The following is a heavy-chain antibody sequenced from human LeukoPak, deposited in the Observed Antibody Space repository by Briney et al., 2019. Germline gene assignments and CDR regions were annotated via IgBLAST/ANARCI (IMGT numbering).Heavy chain of an antibody. CDR1: GYTLSELP. CDR2: FDPEEGIT. D-gene: IGHD5-24*01. V-gene: IGHV1-24*01. Sequence: ASVKVSCKVSGYTLSELPIHWVRQAPGKGLQWMGGFDPEEGITIYEETFQGRVNMTEDTSTDTAYMDLSSLRSDDTAIYYCATARQFSYYGLDVWGQGTTVTVSS. CDR3: ATARQFSYYGLDV. J-gene: IGHJ6*02.